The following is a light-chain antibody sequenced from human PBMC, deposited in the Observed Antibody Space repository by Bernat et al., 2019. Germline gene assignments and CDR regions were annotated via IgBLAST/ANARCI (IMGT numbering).Light chain of an antibody. V-gene: IGKV1-39*01. CDR1: QPISTY. J-gene: IGKJ1*01. CDR2: VAS. CDR3: QQSHSIPQT. Sequence: DVQMTQSPSSLSASVGDRVTITCRASQPISTYLNWYQLKPGRGPKLLIFVASSLEREAPSKFSGSGSGTEFTLTINSLQPDDFATYSCQQSHSIPQTFGQGTKVEIK.